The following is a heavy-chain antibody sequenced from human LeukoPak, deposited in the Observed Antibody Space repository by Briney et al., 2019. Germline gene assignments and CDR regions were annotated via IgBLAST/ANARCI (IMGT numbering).Heavy chain of an antibody. CDR3: ARVRSGYCRGGSCYVFDF. CDR2: INPKSGGT. D-gene: IGHD2-15*01. CDR1: GYTFTDYY. J-gene: IGHJ4*02. Sequence: ASVKVSCKASGYTFTDYYLHWVRQAPGQGLEWIGWINPKSGGTNYAQKFQGRVTMTRDTSISTVYIELSSLSADDTAVYYCARVRSGYCRGGSCYVFDFWAQGTLVTVSS. V-gene: IGHV1-2*02.